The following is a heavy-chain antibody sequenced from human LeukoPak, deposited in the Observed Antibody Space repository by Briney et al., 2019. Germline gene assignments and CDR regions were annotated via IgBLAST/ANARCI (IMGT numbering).Heavy chain of an antibody. Sequence: SETLSLTCTVSGGSINSSSYYWGWIRQPPGKGLEWIGSIYYSGSTYYNPSLKSRVTISVDTSKNQFSLQLNSVTPEDTAVYYCAREEELLPDQVDWFDPWGQGTLVTVSS. D-gene: IGHD2-15*01. CDR3: AREEELLPDQVDWFDP. CDR1: GGSINSSSYY. J-gene: IGHJ5*02. V-gene: IGHV4-39*02. CDR2: IYYSGST.